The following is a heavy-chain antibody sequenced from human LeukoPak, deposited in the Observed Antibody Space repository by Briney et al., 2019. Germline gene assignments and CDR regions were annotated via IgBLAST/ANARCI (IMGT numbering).Heavy chain of an antibody. CDR2: IYYSGNT. CDR3: ARQTGSGLFILP. J-gene: IGHJ4*02. Sequence: PSETLSLTCTVSGVSISSSNSYWGWIRQPPGKGLEWIGSIYYSGNTYYHASLKSQFSISIDTPNNQFSLRLTSVTAADTAVYYCARQTGSGLFILPGGQGTLVTVSS. V-gene: IGHV4-39*01. D-gene: IGHD3/OR15-3a*01. CDR1: GVSISSSNSY.